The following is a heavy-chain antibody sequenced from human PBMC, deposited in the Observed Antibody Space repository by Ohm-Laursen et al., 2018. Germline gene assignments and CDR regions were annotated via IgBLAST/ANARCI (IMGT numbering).Heavy chain of an antibody. D-gene: IGHD3-16*01. CDR2: IWYDGSKK. CDR1: GFTFSSYG. CDR3: ARDPVRGLTDY. J-gene: IGHJ4*02. Sequence: RSLRLSCSASGFTFSSYGMHWVRQAPAKGLEWVAVIWYDGSKKYYADSVRGRLTISRDNAKNSLYLQMNSLRAEDTAVYHCARDPVRGLTDYWGQGTLVTVPS. V-gene: IGHV3-33*08.